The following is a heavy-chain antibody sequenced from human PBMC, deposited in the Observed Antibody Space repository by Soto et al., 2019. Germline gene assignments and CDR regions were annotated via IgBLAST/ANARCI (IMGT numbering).Heavy chain of an antibody. CDR2: INPNSGGT. J-gene: IGHJ6*01. V-gene: IGHV1-2*04. D-gene: IGHD3-22*01. Sequence: ASVKVSCKASGYTFTGYYMHWVRQAPGQGLEWMGWINPNSGGTNYAQKFQGWVTMTRDTSISTAYMELSRLRSDDTAVYYCARDYDSSGYYFMSGYYGMHVWGQGTTVTVSS. CDR3: ARDYDSSGYYFMSGYYGMHV. CDR1: GYTFTGYY.